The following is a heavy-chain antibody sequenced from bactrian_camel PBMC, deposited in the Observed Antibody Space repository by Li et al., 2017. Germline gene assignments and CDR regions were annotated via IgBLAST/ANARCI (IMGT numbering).Heavy chain of an antibody. CDR1: GDHRM. J-gene: IGHJ4*01. Sequence: HVQLVESGGGSAQTGGSLRLSCVVSGDHRMVAWFRQAPGTTREGVAGLGDDGSTSYAKFAEGRFTISKDSKNTFYLQMNQLKPEDTAMYYCAASVGRTYCSRAYYFLAPPPEFGSRGQGTQVTVS. V-gene: IGHV3S53*01. CDR3: AASVGRTYCSRAYYFLAPPPEFGS. D-gene: IGHD2*01. CDR2: LGDDGST.